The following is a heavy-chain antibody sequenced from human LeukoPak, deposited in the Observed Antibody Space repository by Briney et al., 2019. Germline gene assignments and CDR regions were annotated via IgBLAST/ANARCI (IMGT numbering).Heavy chain of an antibody. J-gene: IGHJ4*02. CDR3: ARDQYDTWSRRGNFDS. Sequence: GGSLRLSCAASGFIFGKYWMSWVRQAPGKGLEWVANIKLDGSEKNYVDSVKGRFTISRDNTKNSLYLQMNSLRAEDTAVFYCARDQYDTWSRRGNFDSWGQGTLVIVSS. V-gene: IGHV3-7*03. CDR1: GFIFGKYW. CDR2: IKLDGSEK. D-gene: IGHD3-3*01.